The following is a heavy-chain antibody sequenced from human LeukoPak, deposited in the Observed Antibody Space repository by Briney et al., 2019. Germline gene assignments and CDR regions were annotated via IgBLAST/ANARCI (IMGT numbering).Heavy chain of an antibody. J-gene: IGHJ4*02. CDR3: ARGGIVRPREYYFDY. CDR1: GYTFSSYG. D-gene: IGHD1-26*01. Sequence: ASVKVSCKASGYTFSSYGINWVRQAPGQGLEWMGWISAYNGNTNYAQKFQGRVTMTTDTSTSTANMELGSLRSDDTAVYYCARGGIVRPREYYFDYWGQGTLVTVSS. V-gene: IGHV1-18*01. CDR2: ISAYNGNT.